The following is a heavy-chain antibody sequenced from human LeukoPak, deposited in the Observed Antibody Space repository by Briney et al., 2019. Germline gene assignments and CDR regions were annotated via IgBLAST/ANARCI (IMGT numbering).Heavy chain of an antibody. CDR1: GGSFSGYY. CDR3: ARSDGYNYLRASFDY. J-gene: IGHJ4*02. Sequence: PSETLSLTCAVYGGSFSGYYWSWIRQPPGKGLEWIGEINHSGSTNYNPSLKSRVTISVDTSKNQFSLKLSSVTAADTAVYYCARSDGYNYLRASFDYWGQGTLVTVSS. CDR2: INHSGST. V-gene: IGHV4-34*01. D-gene: IGHD5-24*01.